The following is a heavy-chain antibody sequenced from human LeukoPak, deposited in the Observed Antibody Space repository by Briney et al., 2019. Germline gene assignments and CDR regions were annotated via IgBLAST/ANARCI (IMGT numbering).Heavy chain of an antibody. J-gene: IGHJ4*02. CDR3: ARVVLSRGERDY. D-gene: IGHD5-24*01. CDR2: INWNGGST. CDR1: GFTFDDYG. V-gene: IGHV3-20*04. Sequence: RPGGSLRLSCAASGFTFDDYGMSWVRQAPGKGLEWVSGINWNGGSTGYVDSVKGRFTISRDNAKKFLYLQMNSLRAEDTALYYCARVVLSRGERDYWGQGTLVTVYS.